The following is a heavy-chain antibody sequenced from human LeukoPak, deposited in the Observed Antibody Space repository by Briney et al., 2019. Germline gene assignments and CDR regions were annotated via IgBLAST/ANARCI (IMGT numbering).Heavy chain of an antibody. V-gene: IGHV4-59*08. Sequence: SETLSLTCTVCGGSISSCYGSWIRQPAGKGLEGIGCSYYSGSTTYNPSLKSRVTISVDTSKNQFSLKLSSVTAADTPVYYCARHGNYGPAYFDFWGQGTLVTVSS. CDR3: ARHGNYGPAYFDF. CDR2: SYYSGST. CDR1: GGSISSCY. J-gene: IGHJ4*02. D-gene: IGHD3-10*01.